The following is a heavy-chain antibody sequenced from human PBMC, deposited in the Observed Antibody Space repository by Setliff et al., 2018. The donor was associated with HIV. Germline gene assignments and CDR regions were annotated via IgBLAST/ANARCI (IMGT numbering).Heavy chain of an antibody. CDR3: ARDNAYYYGSGGHYYYAMDV. CDR2: IHISGTT. CDR1: GGSLSSGSSY. V-gene: IGHV4-61*02. J-gene: IGHJ6*02. D-gene: IGHD3-10*01. Sequence: SETLSLTCTVSGGSLSSGSSYWGWIRQPAGRGLEWTGRIHISGTTNHNPSLESRVAITIDTSKHQLSLKLSSVTAADTAVYYCARDNAYYYGSGGHYYYAMDVWGQGTTVTVSS.